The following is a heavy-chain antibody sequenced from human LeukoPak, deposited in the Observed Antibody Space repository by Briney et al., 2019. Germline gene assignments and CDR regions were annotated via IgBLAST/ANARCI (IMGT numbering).Heavy chain of an antibody. Sequence: SETLSLTCTVSGGSISSSSYDWGWIRQPPGKGLEWIGSIYYSGSTYYNPSLKSRVTISVDTSKNQFSLKLSSVTAADTAVYYCARLGRDGYIQYYFDYWGQGTLVTVSS. CDR3: ARLGRDGYIQYYFDY. D-gene: IGHD5-24*01. CDR1: GGSISSSSYD. V-gene: IGHV4-39*01. J-gene: IGHJ4*02. CDR2: IYYSGST.